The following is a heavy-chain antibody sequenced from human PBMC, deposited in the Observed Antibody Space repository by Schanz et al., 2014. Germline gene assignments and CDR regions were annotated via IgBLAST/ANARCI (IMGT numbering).Heavy chain of an antibody. J-gene: IGHJ6*02. CDR2: IHHSGSI. Sequence: QVQLQQWGAGLLKPSETLSLTCAVYGGPFSGYFWSWIRQSPGKGLQWIGEIHHSGSIIYNPSLRSGVTISMDASKNQFCLKGTSGTAADTAVYYCARHLVNAYGMDVWGQGTAVTVSS. CDR3: ARHLVNAYGMDV. CDR1: GGPFSGYF. D-gene: IGHD3-3*02. V-gene: IGHV4-34*01.